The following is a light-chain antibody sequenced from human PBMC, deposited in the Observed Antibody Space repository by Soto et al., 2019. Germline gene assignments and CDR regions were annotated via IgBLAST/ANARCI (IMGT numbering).Light chain of an antibody. V-gene: IGKV1-5*03. CDR2: KAS. CDR3: KQYNSYWALT. CDR1: QSISYW. Sequence: DIQMTQSPSTLSASVGDRVTITCRARQSISYWEAWYQQKPGKAPKLLIYKASNLESGVPSRFSGSGSGTVFTLTISSLQPDDFATYYRKQYNSYWALTVGGGTQVEIK. J-gene: IGKJ4*01.